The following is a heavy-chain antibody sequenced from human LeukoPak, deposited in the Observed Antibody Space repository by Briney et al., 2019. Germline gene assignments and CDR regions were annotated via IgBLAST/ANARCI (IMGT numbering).Heavy chain of an antibody. CDR2: ISSSSSYI. CDR1: GFTFSSYA. CDR3: AXPGNLGF. Sequence: GGSLRLSCVASGFTFSSYAMSWVRQAPGKGLEWVSSISSSSSYIYYADSVKGRFTISRDNAKNSLYLQMNSLRAEDTAVYYCAXPGNLGFWGQGTLVTVSS. J-gene: IGHJ4*02. V-gene: IGHV3-21*01.